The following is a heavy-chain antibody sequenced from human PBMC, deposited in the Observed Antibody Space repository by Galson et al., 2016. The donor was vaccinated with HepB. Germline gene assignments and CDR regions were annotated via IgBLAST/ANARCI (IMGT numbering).Heavy chain of an antibody. CDR3: AKDPTAMVSLPNY. Sequence: SLRLSCASSGFTFVDYGMHWVRQAPRKGLEWVAGISWNSGRIDYADSVKGRFTISRDNAKNSLYLQMNSLRVEDTALYYCAKDPTAMVSLPNYWGQGTLVTVSS. CDR2: ISWNSGRI. D-gene: IGHD5-18*01. J-gene: IGHJ4*02. V-gene: IGHV3-9*01. CDR1: GFTFVDYG.